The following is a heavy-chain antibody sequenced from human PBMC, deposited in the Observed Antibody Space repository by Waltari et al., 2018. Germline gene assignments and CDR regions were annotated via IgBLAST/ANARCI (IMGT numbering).Heavy chain of an antibody. Sequence: QVQLQQWGAGLLKPSETLSLTCAVYGGSFRGYYRLWIRQPPGTPGKGLEWIGEINHSGSTSYNPSLKSRVTISVDTSKNQFSLKLTSVTAADTAVYYCARGDIALGGAPFDPWGQGTLVTVSS. CDR1: GGSFRGYY. J-gene: IGHJ5*02. CDR2: INHSGST. V-gene: IGHV4-34*01. D-gene: IGHD5-12*01. CDR3: ARGDIALGGAPFDP.